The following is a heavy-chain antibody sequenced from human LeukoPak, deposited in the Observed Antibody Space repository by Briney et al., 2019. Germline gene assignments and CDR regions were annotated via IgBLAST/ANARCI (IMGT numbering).Heavy chain of an antibody. D-gene: IGHD2-21*02. CDR3: ARWVTGGFDY. CDR2: IYYTGST. V-gene: IGHV4-59*01. Sequence: SETLSLTCTVSGGSITNYYWSWIRQPPGKGLEWIGYIYYTGSTNYNPSLKSRVTISVDTSKNQFSLKLSSVTAADTAVYYCARWVTGGFDYWGQGTLVTVSS. J-gene: IGHJ4*02. CDR1: GGSITNYY.